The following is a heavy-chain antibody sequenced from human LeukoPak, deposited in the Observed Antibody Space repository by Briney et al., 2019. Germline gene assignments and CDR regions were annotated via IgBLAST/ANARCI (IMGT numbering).Heavy chain of an antibody. CDR3: ASRQYYYDSSGLDY. Sequence: SETLSLTCTVSGGSISSSSYSWGWIRQPPGKGLEWIGSIYYSGSTYYNPSLKSRVTISVDTSKNQFSLKLSTVTAADTAVYYCASRQYYYDSSGLDYWGQGTLVTVSS. D-gene: IGHD3-22*01. CDR1: GGSISSSSYS. CDR2: IYYSGST. J-gene: IGHJ4*02. V-gene: IGHV4-39*01.